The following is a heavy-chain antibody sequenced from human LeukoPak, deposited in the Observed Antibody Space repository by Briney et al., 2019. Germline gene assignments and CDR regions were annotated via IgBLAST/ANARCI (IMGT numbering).Heavy chain of an antibody. J-gene: IGHJ6*02. CDR1: GGSISSSSYY. D-gene: IGHD2/OR15-2a*01. CDR3: ARESHLSYHGMDV. Sequence: SETLSLTCTVSGGSISSSSYYWGWIRQPPGKGLEWIGSIYYSGSTYYNPSLKSRVTISVDTSKNQFSLKLSSVTAADTAVYYCARESHLSYHGMDVWGQGTTVTVSS. CDR2: IYYSGST. V-gene: IGHV4-39*07.